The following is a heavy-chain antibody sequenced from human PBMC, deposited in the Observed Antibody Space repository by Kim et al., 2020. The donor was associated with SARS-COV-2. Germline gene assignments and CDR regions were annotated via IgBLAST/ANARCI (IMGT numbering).Heavy chain of an antibody. V-gene: IGHV3-48*03. Sequence: GGSLRLSCAASGFTFSSYEMNWVRQAPGKGLEWVSYISSSGSTIYYADSVKGRFTISRDNAKNSLYLQMNSLRAEDTAVYYCARDYYGSGSYYTHYYYYYGMDVWGQGTTVTVSS. J-gene: IGHJ6*02. CDR3: ARDYYGSGSYYTHYYYYYGMDV. D-gene: IGHD3-10*01. CDR2: ISSSGSTI. CDR1: GFTFSSYE.